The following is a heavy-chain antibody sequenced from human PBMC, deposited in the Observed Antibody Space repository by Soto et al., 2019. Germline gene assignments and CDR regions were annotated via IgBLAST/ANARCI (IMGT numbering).Heavy chain of an antibody. J-gene: IGHJ6*03. CDR3: ATVAATLSYYYYYMDV. V-gene: IGHV1-24*01. Sequence: ASVKVSCKVSGYTLTELSMHWVRQAPGKGLEWMGGFDPEDGETIYAQKFQGRVTMTEDTSTDTAYMELSSLRSEDTAVYYCATVAATLSYYYYYMDVWGKGTTVTVSS. D-gene: IGHD2-15*01. CDR2: FDPEDGET. CDR1: GYTLTELS.